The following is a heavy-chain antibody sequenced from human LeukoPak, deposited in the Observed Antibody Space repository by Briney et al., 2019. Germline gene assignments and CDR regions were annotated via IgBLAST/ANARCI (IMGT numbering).Heavy chain of an antibody. J-gene: IGHJ5*02. CDR1: GFTFSDYY. CDR2: ISSSGSTI. CDR3: ATRIAAAGKGDWFDP. V-gene: IGHV3-11*04. Sequence: GGSLRLSCAASGFTFSDYYMSWIRQAPGKGLEWVSYISSSGSTIYYADSVKGRFTISRDNSKNTLYLQMNSLRAEDTAVYYCATRIAAAGKGDWFDPWGQGTLVTVSS. D-gene: IGHD6-13*01.